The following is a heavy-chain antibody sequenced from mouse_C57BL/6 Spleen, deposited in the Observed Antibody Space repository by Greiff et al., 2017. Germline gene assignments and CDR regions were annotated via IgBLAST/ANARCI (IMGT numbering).Heavy chain of an antibody. CDR1: GFNIKDYY. J-gene: IGHJ2*01. CDR2: IDPEDGET. Sequence: VQLQQSGAELVKPGASVKLSCTASGFNIKDYYMHWVKQRTEQGLEWIGRIDPEDGETTYAPTFQGKATITADTSSNTAYLQLSSLTSEDTAVYYCARTTVVAQGYFDYWGQGTTLTVSS. V-gene: IGHV14-2*01. CDR3: ARTTVVAQGYFDY. D-gene: IGHD1-1*01.